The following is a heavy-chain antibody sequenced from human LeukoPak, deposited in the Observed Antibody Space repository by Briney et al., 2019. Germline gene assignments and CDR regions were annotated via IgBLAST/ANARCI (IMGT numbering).Heavy chain of an antibody. Sequence: GGSLRLSCTVSGFTFGDYGMSWVRQAPGKGLEWVSYISSSGSTIYYADSVKGRFTISRDNSKDTLYLQMNRLRAEDTAVYYCARAAFQWGYCSSTSCYDPRNWFDPWGQGTLVTVSS. CDR2: ISSSGSTI. CDR1: GFTFGDYG. J-gene: IGHJ5*02. V-gene: IGHV3-48*01. D-gene: IGHD2-2*01. CDR3: ARAAFQWGYCSSTSCYDPRNWFDP.